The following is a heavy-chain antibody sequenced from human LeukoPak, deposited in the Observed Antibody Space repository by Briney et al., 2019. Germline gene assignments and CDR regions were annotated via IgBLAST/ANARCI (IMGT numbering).Heavy chain of an antibody. J-gene: IGHJ4*02. CDR2: IYTSGST. CDR3: ALIPYCTTATCYYFDY. Sequence: SETLSLTCTVSGGSISSYYWSWIRQPAGKGLEWIGRIYTSGSTDYNPSLKSRVTMSVDTSKNQFSLKLSSVTAADTAVYYCALIPYCTTATCYYFDYWGQGTLVTVSS. D-gene: IGHD2-2*01. CDR1: GGSISSYY. V-gene: IGHV4-4*07.